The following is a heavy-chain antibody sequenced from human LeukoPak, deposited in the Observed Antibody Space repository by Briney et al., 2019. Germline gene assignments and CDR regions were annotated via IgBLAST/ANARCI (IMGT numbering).Heavy chain of an antibody. D-gene: IGHD3/OR15-3a*01. V-gene: IGHV5-51*01. CDR2: IYPGDSDA. Sequence: GESLKISCKGSGYSFNSYWIGWVRQMPGKGLKWMGIIYPGDSDARYSPSFQGQVTISADKSISTAYLQWSSLKASDTAMYYCARPHRTDDAFDIWGQGTMVTVSS. J-gene: IGHJ3*02. CDR3: ARPHRTDDAFDI. CDR1: GYSFNSYW.